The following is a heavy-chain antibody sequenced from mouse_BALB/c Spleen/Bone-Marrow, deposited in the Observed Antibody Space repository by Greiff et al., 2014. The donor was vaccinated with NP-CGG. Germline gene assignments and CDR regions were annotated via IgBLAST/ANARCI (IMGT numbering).Heavy chain of an antibody. Sequence: QVQLQQSGAEFVKPGASVKLSCKASGYTFTSYWMHWVKQRPGQGLEWIGEIDPSDSYTNYNQKFKGKATLTVDKSSSTACMQLSSLTSEDSAVYYCARRELGPRWFTYWGQGTLVTVSA. CDR2: IDPSDSYT. CDR3: ARRELGPRWFTY. CDR1: GYTFTSYW. J-gene: IGHJ3*01. V-gene: IGHV1-69*02. D-gene: IGHD3-1*01.